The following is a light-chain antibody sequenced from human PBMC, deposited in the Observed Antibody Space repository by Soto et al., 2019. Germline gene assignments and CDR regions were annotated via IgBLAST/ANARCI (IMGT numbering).Light chain of an antibody. Sequence: EIVMTQSPATLSVSPGERATLSCRASQSVSSNLAWYQQKPGQAPRLLIYGASTRATGIPARFSGSGSGTEFTLTISSLQSEDFAVYYCQNYYSVPPIFGGGTKVEIK. V-gene: IGKV3D-15*01. CDR1: QSVSSN. CDR3: QNYYSVPPI. J-gene: IGKJ4*01. CDR2: GAS.